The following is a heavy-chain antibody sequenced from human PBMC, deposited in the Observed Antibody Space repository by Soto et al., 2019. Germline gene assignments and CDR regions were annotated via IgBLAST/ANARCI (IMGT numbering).Heavy chain of an antibody. CDR1: GDSVASNSTA. CDR2: TYYRSQWYN. J-gene: IGHJ3*02. D-gene: IGHD3-10*01. CDR3: ARDSDSNYNDGFDI. V-gene: IGHV6-1*01. Sequence: SQPPSLTCVISGDSVASNSTAWNGVRQSPSRGLEWLGRTYYRSQWYNDYSLSVKGRITFNADTSKNQFSLQLRSVTPEDTAVYYCARDSDSNYNDGFDIWGQGTMVTVSS.